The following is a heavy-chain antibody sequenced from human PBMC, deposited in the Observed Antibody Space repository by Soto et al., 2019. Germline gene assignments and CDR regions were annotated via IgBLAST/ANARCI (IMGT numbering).Heavy chain of an antibody. CDR2: ISSSSSTI. V-gene: IGHV3-48*01. J-gene: IGHJ5*02. Sequence: EVQLVESGGGLVQPGGSLRLSCAASGFTFSSYSINWVRQATGKGLESVSYISSSSSTIYYADSVKGRFTISRDNAKNSLYLQMNCLRAEDTAVYYCAREYCSSTSCLNWFDPWGQGTLVTVSS. CDR1: GFTFSSYS. CDR3: AREYCSSTSCLNWFDP. D-gene: IGHD2-2*01.